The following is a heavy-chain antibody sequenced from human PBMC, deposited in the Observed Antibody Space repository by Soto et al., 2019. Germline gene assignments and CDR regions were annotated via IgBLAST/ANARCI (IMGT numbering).Heavy chain of an antibody. CDR3: ARGGYRVVGATVY. CDR2: MNPKSGDT. J-gene: IGHJ4*02. D-gene: IGHD1-26*01. Sequence: QVQLVQSGAEVKMPGASVKVSCKASGYTFTDYGINWVRQATGQGLEWMGWMNPKSGDTVYAPKFQGRVAKTRATSISTADMELNSPKSEDTAVYYCARGGYRVVGATVYWGQGTLVTVSS. V-gene: IGHV1-8*01. CDR1: GYTFTDYG.